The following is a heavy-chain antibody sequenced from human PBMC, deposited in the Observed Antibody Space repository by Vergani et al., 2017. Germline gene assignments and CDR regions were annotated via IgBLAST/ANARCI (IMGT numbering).Heavy chain of an antibody. CDR3: AGALGWFGESLLYHNWFDP. Sequence: QVQLVQSGAEVKKPGSSVKVSCKASGGTFSSYAISWVRQAPGQGLEWMGGIIPIFGTANYAQKFQGRVTITADDSTSTAYVELSSLRSEDTAVYYCAGALGWFGESLLYHNWFDPWGQGTLVTVSS. CDR2: IIPIFGTA. CDR1: GGTFSSYA. D-gene: IGHD3-10*01. J-gene: IGHJ5*02. V-gene: IGHV1-69*01.